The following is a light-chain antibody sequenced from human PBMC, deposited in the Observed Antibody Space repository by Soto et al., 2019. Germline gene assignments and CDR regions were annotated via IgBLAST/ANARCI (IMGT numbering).Light chain of an antibody. J-gene: IGKJ4*01. CDR3: QQANSFPLT. Sequence: DIQMTQSPSSVSASVGDRVTITCRASQDINNWLAWYQQKPGKAPKLLIYTTSSLQSEVPSRFSGSGSGTDFTLAISSLQPEVFATYYCQQANSFPLTVGGGTKVEIK. CDR2: TTS. V-gene: IGKV1D-12*01. CDR1: QDINNW.